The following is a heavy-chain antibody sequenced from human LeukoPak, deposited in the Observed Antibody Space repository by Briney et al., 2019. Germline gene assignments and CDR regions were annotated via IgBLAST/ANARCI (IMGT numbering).Heavy chain of an antibody. V-gene: IGHV3-30*02. D-gene: IGHD6-13*01. J-gene: IGHJ5*02. CDR2: IRYDGSNK. Sequence: GRSLRLSCAASGFTFSSYGMHWVRQAPGKGLEWVAFIRYDGSNKYYADSVKGRFTISRDNSKNTLYLQMNSLRAEDTAVYYCAKDPSSWFSWFDPWGQGTLVTVSS. CDR1: GFTFSSYG. CDR3: AKDPSSWFSWFDP.